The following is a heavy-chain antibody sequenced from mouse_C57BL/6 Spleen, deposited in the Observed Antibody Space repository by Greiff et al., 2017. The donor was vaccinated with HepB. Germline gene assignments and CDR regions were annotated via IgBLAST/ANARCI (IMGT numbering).Heavy chain of an antibody. D-gene: IGHD1-1*01. CDR2: INPSTGGT. CDR3: ARSGGSSPYAMDY. V-gene: IGHV1-42*01. CDR1: GYSFTGYY. Sequence: VHVKQSGPELVKPGASVKISCKASGYSFTGYYMNWVKQSPEKSLEWIGEINPSTGGTTYNQKFKGKATLTADKSSSTAYMELRSLTSEDSAVYFCARSGGSSPYAMDYWGQGTSVTVSS. J-gene: IGHJ4*01.